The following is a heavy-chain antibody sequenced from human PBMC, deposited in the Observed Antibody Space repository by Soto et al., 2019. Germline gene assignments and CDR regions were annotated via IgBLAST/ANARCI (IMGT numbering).Heavy chain of an antibody. CDR2: IMPMFGTP. CDR1: GDTFSKYA. D-gene: IGHD2-21*01. CDR3: ARVLLRHNYYHNGLDV. V-gene: IGHV1-69*06. J-gene: IGHJ6*02. Sequence: QVQLVQSGAEVKKPGSSVKVSCKTSGDTFSKYAIIWVRQAPGQGLEWVGGIMPMFGTPKYAQKFQGRVTINADTSTSTAYMEMNSLTSDDTAVYYCARVLLRHNYYHNGLDVWGQGTTVTVS.